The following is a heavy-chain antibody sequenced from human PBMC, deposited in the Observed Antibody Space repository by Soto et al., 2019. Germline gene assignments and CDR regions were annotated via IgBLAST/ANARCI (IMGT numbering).Heavy chain of an antibody. V-gene: IGHV3-33*01. CDR3: ARGLHSLFDY. CDR1: GFTFSNYG. Sequence: GGSLRLSCAASGFTFSNYGFHWGRQAPGKGLEWVAVIWYDGNNKYYADSVKGRFTISRDNSNNTLYVQMTSLRAEDTAVYYCARGLHSLFDYWGQGTLVTVSS. J-gene: IGHJ4*02. D-gene: IGHD2-21*01. CDR2: IWYDGNNK.